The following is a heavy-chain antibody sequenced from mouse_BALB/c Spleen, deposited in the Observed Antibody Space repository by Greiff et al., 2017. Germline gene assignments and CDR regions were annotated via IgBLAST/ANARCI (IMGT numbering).Heavy chain of an antibody. J-gene: IGHJ4*01. CDR3: AREDDYDGGDAMDY. CDR1: GYTFTSYY. V-gene: IGHV1S56*01. D-gene: IGHD2-4*01. CDR2: IYPGNVNT. Sequence: QVHVKQSGPELVKPGASVRISCKASGYTFTSYYIHWVKQRPGQGLEWIGWIYPGNVNTKYNEKFKGKATLTADKSSSTAYMQLSSLTSEDSAVYFCAREDDYDGGDAMDYWGQGTSVTVSS.